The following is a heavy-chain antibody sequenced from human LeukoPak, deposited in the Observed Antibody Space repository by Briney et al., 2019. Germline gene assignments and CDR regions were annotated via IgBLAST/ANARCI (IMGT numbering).Heavy chain of an antibody. Sequence: GSLRLSCAASGFTFSNYWMSWVRQPPGKGLEWIGEINHSGSTNYNPSLKSRVTISVDTSKNQFSLKLSSVTAADTAVYYCAGLVADIITGNRMRYFDYWGQGTLVTVSS. D-gene: IGHD1-20*01. CDR2: INHSGST. CDR1: GFTFSNYW. CDR3: AGLVADIITGNRMRYFDY. J-gene: IGHJ4*02. V-gene: IGHV4-34*08.